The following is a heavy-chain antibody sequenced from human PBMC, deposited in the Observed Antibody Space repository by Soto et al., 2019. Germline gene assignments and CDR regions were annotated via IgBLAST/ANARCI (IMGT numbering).Heavy chain of an antibody. Sequence: SETLSLTCAVSGGSISSGGYSWSWIRQPPGKGLEWIGYIYHSGSTYYNPSLKSRVTISVDRSKNQFSLKLSSVTAADTAVYYWASKPNKWNIWMVYGGPGILVTVSS. D-gene: IGHD1-1*01. CDR3: ASKPNKWNIWMVY. V-gene: IGHV4-30-2*01. CDR1: GGSISSGGYS. J-gene: IGHJ4*02. CDR2: IYHSGST.